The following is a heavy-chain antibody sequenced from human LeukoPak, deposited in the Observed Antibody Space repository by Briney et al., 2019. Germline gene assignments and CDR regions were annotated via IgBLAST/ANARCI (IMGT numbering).Heavy chain of an antibody. V-gene: IGHV3-30*18. D-gene: IGHD2-8*01. J-gene: IGHJ4*02. Sequence: GGSLRLSCAASGFAFSTYAMHWGRQAPGKGLEWVAVISYNGSEVYYGGSVKGRFTISRDNSRNTLYLQMNRLRVEDTAVYHCAKAGCSSARCYTNYWGQGTSVTVSS. CDR3: AKAGCSSARCYTNY. CDR2: ISYNGSEV. CDR1: GFAFSTYA.